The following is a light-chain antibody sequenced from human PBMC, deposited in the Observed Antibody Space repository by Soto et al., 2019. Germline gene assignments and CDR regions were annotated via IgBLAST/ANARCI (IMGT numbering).Light chain of an antibody. CDR3: QQYNSYRT. J-gene: IGKJ1*01. CDR1: QSISSW. Sequence: DLQMTQPPSTLSASVGDRVTITCRASQSISSWLAWYQQKPGKAPKLLIYDASSLESGVPSRFSGSGSGTEFTLTISSLQPDDFATYYCQQYNSYRTFGQGTKV. V-gene: IGKV1-5*01. CDR2: DAS.